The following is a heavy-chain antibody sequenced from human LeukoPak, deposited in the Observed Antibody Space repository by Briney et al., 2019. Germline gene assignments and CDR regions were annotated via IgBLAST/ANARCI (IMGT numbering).Heavy chain of an antibody. CDR2: IWYDGSNK. CDR3: ARDKWRENYDSSGYYDY. Sequence: GGSLRLSCEGSGFIFSSYGMQWVRQAPGKGLEWVAVIWYDGSNKYYADSVKGRFTISRDNSKNALYLQMNSLRAEDTAVYYCARDKWRENYDSSGYYDYWGQGTLVTVSS. V-gene: IGHV3-33*01. J-gene: IGHJ4*02. CDR1: GFIFSSYG. D-gene: IGHD3-22*01.